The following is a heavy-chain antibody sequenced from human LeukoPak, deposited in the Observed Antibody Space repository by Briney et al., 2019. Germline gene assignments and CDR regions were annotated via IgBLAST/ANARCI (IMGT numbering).Heavy chain of an antibody. Sequence: PGGSLRLSCAASRFTFSNAWMSWVRQAPGKGLEWIAFIRGRSDTTYYADSVQGRFTISRDNAEDSVYLQMNSLRVEDTAVYYCARTYDFGIGPPGDAFDNWGQGTLVTVFS. V-gene: IGHV3-48*01. J-gene: IGHJ3*02. CDR1: RFTFSNAW. CDR3: ARTYDFGIGPPGDAFDN. D-gene: IGHD3-3*01. CDR2: IRGRSDTT.